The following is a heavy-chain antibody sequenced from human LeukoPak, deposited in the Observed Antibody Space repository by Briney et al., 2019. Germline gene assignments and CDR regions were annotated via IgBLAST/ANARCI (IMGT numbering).Heavy chain of an antibody. CDR3: AKTTTGYSSGRFPGWPVDY. D-gene: IGHD6-19*01. CDR2: VSGSGGST. J-gene: IGHJ4*02. CDR1: GFTFDTYA. Sequence: GGSLRLSCAASGFTFDTYAMSWVRQAPGKGLEWVSSVSGSGGSTHYADSVKGRFTISRDNSKNTVYLQMNSLRAEDTAVYYCAKTTTGYSSGRFPGWPVDYWGQGTLVTVSS. V-gene: IGHV3-23*01.